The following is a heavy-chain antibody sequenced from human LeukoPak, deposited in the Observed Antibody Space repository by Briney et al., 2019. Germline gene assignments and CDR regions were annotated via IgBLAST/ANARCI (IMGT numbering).Heavy chain of an antibody. CDR1: GFTFSGYP. D-gene: IGHD4-17*01. CDR2: ISYDGSNK. Sequence: GGSLRLSCAASGFTFSGYPIHWVRQAPGKGLEWVAVISYDGSNKYYADSVKGRFTISRDNSKNTLYLQMNSLRAEDTAVYYCAKEPYGDYDLDYWGQGTLVTVSS. J-gene: IGHJ4*02. CDR3: AKEPYGDYDLDY. V-gene: IGHV3-30-3*02.